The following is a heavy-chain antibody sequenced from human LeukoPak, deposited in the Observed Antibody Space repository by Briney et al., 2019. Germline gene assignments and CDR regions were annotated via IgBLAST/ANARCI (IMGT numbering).Heavy chain of an antibody. J-gene: IGHJ4*02. D-gene: IGHD2-8*01. V-gene: IGHV4-59*01. Sequence: KPSETLSLTCTVSGGSTSSYYWSWIRQPPGKGLEWIGDMYYTGSTNCNPSLKSRATISEDTSKNQFSLKLSSVTAADTAVYYCARGERYCTNGVCDRRLDYWGQGTLVTVSS. CDR1: GGSTSSYY. CDR2: MYYTGST. CDR3: ARGERYCTNGVCDRRLDY.